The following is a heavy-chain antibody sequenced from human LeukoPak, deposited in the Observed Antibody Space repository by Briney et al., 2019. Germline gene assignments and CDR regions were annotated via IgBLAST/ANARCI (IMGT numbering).Heavy chain of an antibody. CDR3: ARGPYDSSGYYYFDY. J-gene: IGHJ4*02. CDR1: GGSISSYY. V-gene: IGHV4-59*01. D-gene: IGHD3-22*01. Sequence: RSPETLSLTCTVSGGSISSYYWSWIRQPPGKGLEWIGYIYYSGSTNYNPSLKSRVTISVDTSKNQFSLKLSSVTAADTAVYYCARGPYDSSGYYYFDYWGQGTLVTVSS. CDR2: IYYSGST.